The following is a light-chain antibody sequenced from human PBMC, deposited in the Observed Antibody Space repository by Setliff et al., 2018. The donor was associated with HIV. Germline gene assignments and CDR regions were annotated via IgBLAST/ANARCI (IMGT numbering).Light chain of an antibody. CDR3: SSYTSSCSGV. CDR2: DVT. J-gene: IGLJ1*01. Sequence: QSVLAQPASVSGSPGQSITISCTGTSSDVGGHNYVSWYQQHPGKAPKLIVYDVTNRPSGVSNRFSGSKSGNTASLTISGLQAEDEADYYCSSYTSSCSGVFGTGTKVTVL. CDR1: SSDVGGHNY. V-gene: IGLV2-14*03.